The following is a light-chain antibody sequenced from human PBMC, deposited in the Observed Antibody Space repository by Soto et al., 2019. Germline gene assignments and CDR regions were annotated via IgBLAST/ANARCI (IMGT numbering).Light chain of an antibody. CDR1: QSVTNDY. CDR2: DTS. Sequence: EIVLTQSPGTLSLSPGERATLSCRASQSVTNDYLAWYQQKPGQAPRLLIYDTSRRAAGIPDRFSGSGSGPDFTLTISRLEPEDFAVYYCQQYGSLLWSFGQGTKVEIK. CDR3: QQYGSLLWS. J-gene: IGKJ1*01. V-gene: IGKV3-20*01.